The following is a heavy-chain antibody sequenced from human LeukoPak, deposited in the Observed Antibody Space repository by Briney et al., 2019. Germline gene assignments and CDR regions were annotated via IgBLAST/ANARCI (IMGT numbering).Heavy chain of an antibody. CDR2: ISGSGGDT. Sequence: GGSLRLSCAASGFSFSSYALSWVRQAPGKGLEWVSTISGSGGDTFYADSVKGRFTISRDNSKNTLYLQMNSLRAEDTAVYYCARSYYYDSSHTVDYWGQGTLVTVSS. J-gene: IGHJ4*02. CDR3: ARSYYYDSSHTVDY. CDR1: GFSFSSYA. D-gene: IGHD3-22*01. V-gene: IGHV3-23*01.